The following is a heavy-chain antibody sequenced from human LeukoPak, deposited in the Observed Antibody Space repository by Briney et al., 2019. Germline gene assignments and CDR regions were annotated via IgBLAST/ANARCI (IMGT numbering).Heavy chain of an antibody. CDR2: IIPIFGTA. D-gene: IGHD5-24*01. J-gene: IGHJ3*02. V-gene: IGHV1-69*05. Sequence: SVKVSCKASGGTFSSYAISWVRQAPGQGLEWMGGIIPIFGTANYAQKFQGRVTMTRDTSASTVYMELSSLRSEDTAIYYCARIRDGYNDAYDIWGQGTVVTVPS. CDR3: ARIRDGYNDAYDI. CDR1: GGTFSSYA.